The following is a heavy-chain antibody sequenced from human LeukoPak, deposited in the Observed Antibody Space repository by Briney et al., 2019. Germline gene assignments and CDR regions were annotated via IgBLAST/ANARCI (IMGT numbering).Heavy chain of an antibody. CDR2: MYYSGST. D-gene: IGHD5-18*01. Sequence: SETLSLTCTVSGGSISSYYWGWIRQPPGKGLEWIGSMYYSGSTNYNPSLKSRVTISEDKSKNQFSLKLTSVTAADTAVYYCRIRGYSYVLDYWGQGTLVTVSS. CDR1: GGSISSYY. V-gene: IGHV4-39*07. CDR3: RIRGYSYVLDY. J-gene: IGHJ4*02.